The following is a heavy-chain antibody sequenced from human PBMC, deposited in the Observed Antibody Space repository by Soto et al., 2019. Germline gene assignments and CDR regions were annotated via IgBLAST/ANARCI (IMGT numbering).Heavy chain of an antibody. V-gene: IGHV1-2*04. CDR2: INPNSGGT. J-gene: IGHJ6*02. CDR3: ARGGAARPSNYYYGMDV. Sequence: QVQLVQSGAEVKKPGASVKVSCKASGYTCTGYYMHWVRQAPGQGLEWMGWINPNSGGTNYAQKFQGCVTMTRDTSVSTAYMELSRLRSDDTAVYYCARGGAARPSNYYYGMDVWGQGTTVTVSS. CDR1: GYTCTGYY. D-gene: IGHD6-6*01.